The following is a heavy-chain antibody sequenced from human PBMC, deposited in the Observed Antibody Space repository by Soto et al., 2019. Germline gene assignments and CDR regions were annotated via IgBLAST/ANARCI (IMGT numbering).Heavy chain of an antibody. CDR3: AKDRRPKGWELVMAEYFQH. D-gene: IGHD1-26*01. CDR1: GFTFSSYA. J-gene: IGHJ1*01. Sequence: PGGSLRLSCAASGFTFSSYAMSWVRQAPGKGLEWVSAISGSGGSTYYADSVKGRFTISRDNSKSTLYLQMNSLRAEDTAVYYCAKDRRPKGWELVMAEYFQHWGQGTLVTV. V-gene: IGHV3-23*01. CDR2: ISGSGGST.